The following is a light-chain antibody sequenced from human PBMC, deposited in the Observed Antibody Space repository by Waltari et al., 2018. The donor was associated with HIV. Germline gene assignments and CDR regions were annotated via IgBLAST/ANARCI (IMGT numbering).Light chain of an antibody. CDR1: QGITYSR. CDR3: QQYDQYPRT. Sequence: EIVMTQSPATLSASPGERATLSCRASQGITYSRLAWYQQKTGQAPRLLIYGASTMATGIPARFSGSESWTEFTLTISSLQSEDFAVYFCQQYDQYPRTFGQGTKVETK. V-gene: IGKV3D-15*01. J-gene: IGKJ1*01. CDR2: GAS.